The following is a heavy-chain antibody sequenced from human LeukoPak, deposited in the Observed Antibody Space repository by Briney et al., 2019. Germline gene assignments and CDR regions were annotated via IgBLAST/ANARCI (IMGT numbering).Heavy chain of an antibody. V-gene: IGHV4-34*01. D-gene: IGHD2-2*01. CDR2: INHSGST. J-gene: IGHJ6*02. CDR1: GGSFSGYY. CDR3: ARLICSSTSCLYYYYGMDV. Sequence: PSETLSLTCAVYGGSFSGYYWSWIRQPPGEGLEWIGEINHSGSTNYNPSLKSRVTISVDTSKNQFSLKLSSVTAADTAVYYCARLICSSTSCLYYYYGMDVWGQGTTVTVSS.